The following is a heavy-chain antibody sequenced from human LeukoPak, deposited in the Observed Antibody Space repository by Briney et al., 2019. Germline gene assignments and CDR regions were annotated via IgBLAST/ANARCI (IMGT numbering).Heavy chain of an antibody. D-gene: IGHD2-21*01. CDR1: GGTFSSYA. V-gene: IGHV1-69*13. CDR2: IIPIFGTA. Sequence: SVKVSCKASGGTFSSYAISWVRQAPGQGLEWMGRIIPIFGTANYAQKFQGRVTITADESTSTAYMELSSLRSEDTAVYYCARDVAIPPPKNYYYMDVWGKGTTVTVSS. J-gene: IGHJ6*03. CDR3: ARDVAIPPPKNYYYMDV.